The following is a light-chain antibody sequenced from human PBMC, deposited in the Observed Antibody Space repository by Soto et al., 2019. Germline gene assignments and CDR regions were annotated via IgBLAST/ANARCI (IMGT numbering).Light chain of an antibody. CDR3: AACDDSRNGPV. V-gene: IGLV1-44*01. CDR1: SSNIGNNY. CDR2: SNY. J-gene: IGLJ3*02. Sequence: QSVLTQPPSVSAAPGQKVTISCSGSSSNIGNNYVSWYQQLPGTAPKLLIYSNYERPSGVPDRISGSKSGTSASLAISGLQSEDEADYYCAACDDSRNGPVFGGGTQLTVL.